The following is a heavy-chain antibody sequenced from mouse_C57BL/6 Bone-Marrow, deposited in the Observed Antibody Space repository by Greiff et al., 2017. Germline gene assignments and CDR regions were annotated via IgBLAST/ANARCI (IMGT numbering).Heavy chain of an antibody. Sequence: EVKLVESGGDLVKPGGSLKLSCAASGFTFSSYGMSWVRQTPDKRLEWVATISSGGSYTYYPENMKGRFTISRDNAKNTLYLQMSSLKSEDTAMYYCARQKTGAEFAYWGQGTLVTVSA. V-gene: IGHV5-6*01. D-gene: IGHD3-3*01. J-gene: IGHJ3*01. CDR3: ARQKTGAEFAY. CDR1: GFTFSSYG. CDR2: ISSGGSYT.